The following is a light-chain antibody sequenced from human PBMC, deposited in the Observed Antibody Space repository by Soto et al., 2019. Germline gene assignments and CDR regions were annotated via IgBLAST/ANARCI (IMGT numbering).Light chain of an antibody. J-gene: IGLJ1*01. CDR2: DVT. Sequence: QSALTQPAFVSGSPGQSITLSCTGTNSDVGGYNFVSWYQQHPGKVPKLMIYDVTNRPSGVSNRFSDSKSGNTASLTISGLQAEDEADYYCSSYTSSSTLVFVTGTKVTVL. CDR1: NSDVGGYNF. V-gene: IGLV2-14*01. CDR3: SSYTSSSTLV.